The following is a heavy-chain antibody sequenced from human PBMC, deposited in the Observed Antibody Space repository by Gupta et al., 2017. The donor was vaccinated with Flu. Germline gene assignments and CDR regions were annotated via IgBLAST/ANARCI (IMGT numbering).Heavy chain of an antibody. CDR3: VRIGLGTTHLLDY. CDR1: SADKMR. J-gene: IGHJ4*02. CDR2: IDWDDAK. V-gene: IGHV2-70*04. D-gene: IGHD6-19*01. Sequence: SADKMRVSWIRQPPGKALEWLARIDWDDAKFYNTSLKTRLTISKDTSKNQVVLTMTNVDPVDTATYYCVRIGLGTTHLLDYWGQGTLVTVSS.